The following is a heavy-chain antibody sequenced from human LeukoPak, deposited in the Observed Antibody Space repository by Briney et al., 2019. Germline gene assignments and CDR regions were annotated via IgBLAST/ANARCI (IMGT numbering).Heavy chain of an antibody. CDR2: ISYDGSNK. V-gene: IGHV3-30-3*01. Sequence: GGSLRLSCAASGFTFSTYAMHWVRQAPVKGLEWVAVISYDGSNKYYADSVKGQFTISRDNSKNTLYLQMNSLRAEDTAVYYCARDPNAGTNYYYGMDVWGQGTTVTVSS. CDR1: GFTFSTYA. D-gene: IGHD6-13*01. J-gene: IGHJ6*02. CDR3: ARDPNAGTNYYYGMDV.